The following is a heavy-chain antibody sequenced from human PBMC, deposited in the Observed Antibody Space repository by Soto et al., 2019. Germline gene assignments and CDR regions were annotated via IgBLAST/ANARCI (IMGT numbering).Heavy chain of an antibody. CDR1: GGTFSSYA. CDR3: ARAISNGLTAERSPYGMDV. J-gene: IGHJ6*02. Sequence: QVQLVQSGAEVKKPGASVKVSCKASGGTFSSYAISWVRQAPGQGLEWMGGIIPIFGTANYAQKFQGRVTITADESTSTAYMELSSLRSEDTAVYYCARAISNGLTAERSPYGMDVWGQGTTVTVSS. D-gene: IGHD1-26*01. CDR2: IIPIFGTA. V-gene: IGHV1-69*01.